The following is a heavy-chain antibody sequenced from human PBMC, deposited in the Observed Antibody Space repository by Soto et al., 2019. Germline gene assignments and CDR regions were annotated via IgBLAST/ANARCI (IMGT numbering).Heavy chain of an antibody. CDR3: ARSAAMDYNWFDP. J-gene: IGHJ5*02. CDR1: GGSISSYY. Sequence: PSETLSLTCTVSGGSISSYYWSWIRQPPGKGLEWIGYIYYSGSTNYNPSLKSRVTISVDTSKNQFSLKLSSVTAADTAVYYCARSAAMDYNWFDPWGQGTLVTVSS. V-gene: IGHV4-59*01. D-gene: IGHD5-18*01. CDR2: IYYSGST.